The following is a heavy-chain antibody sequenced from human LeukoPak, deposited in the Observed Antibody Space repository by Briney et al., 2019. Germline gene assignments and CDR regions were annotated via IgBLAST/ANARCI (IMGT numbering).Heavy chain of an antibody. V-gene: IGHV3-21*04. Sequence: GGSLRLSCAASGFTFSSYSMNWVRQAPGKGLEWVSSISSSSSYIYYADSVKGRFTNSRDNAKNSLYLQMNSLRVEDTAVYYCAKDYGSGSPGREDYWGQGTLVTVSS. J-gene: IGHJ4*02. CDR2: ISSSSSYI. CDR1: GFTFSSYS. CDR3: AKDYGSGSPGREDY. D-gene: IGHD3-10*01.